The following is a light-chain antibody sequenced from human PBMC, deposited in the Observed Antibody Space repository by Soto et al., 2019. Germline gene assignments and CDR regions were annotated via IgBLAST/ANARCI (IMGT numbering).Light chain of an antibody. CDR3: QQLKT. CDR2: AAS. CDR1: QAITSY. Sequence: DILLTQSPSFLSASVGDRVTITCRASQAITSYLAWYQQKPGKAPRLLIYAASTLQSGVPSRFSGSGSGTEFTLTISSLQPEDFANYYCQQLKTFGGGTKVEIK. V-gene: IGKV1-9*01. J-gene: IGKJ4*01.